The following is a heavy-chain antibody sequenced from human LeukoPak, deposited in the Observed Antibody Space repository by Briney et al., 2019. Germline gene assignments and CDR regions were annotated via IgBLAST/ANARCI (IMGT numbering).Heavy chain of an antibody. J-gene: IGHJ6*02. Sequence: SVKVSCKASGGTFSSYAISWVRQAPGQGLEWMGGIIPIFGTANYAQKFQGRVTITADESTSTAYMELSSLRSEDTAVYYCASFTTRVYYYYGMDVWGQGTTVTVSS. D-gene: IGHD1-14*01. CDR2: IIPIFGTA. CDR1: GGTFSSYA. CDR3: ASFTTRVYYYYGMDV. V-gene: IGHV1-69*13.